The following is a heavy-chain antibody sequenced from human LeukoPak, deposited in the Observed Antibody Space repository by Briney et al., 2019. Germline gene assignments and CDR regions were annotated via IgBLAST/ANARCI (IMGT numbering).Heavy chain of an antibody. CDR1: GGSISSSSYY. Sequence: SETLSLTCTVSGGSISSSSYYWGWIRQPPGKGLEWIGSIYYSGSTYYNPSLKSRVTISVDTSKNQFSLKLSSVTAADTAVYYCASYDILPTYWFDPWGQGTLVTVSS. D-gene: IGHD3-9*01. CDR2: IYYSGST. CDR3: ASYDILPTYWFDP. V-gene: IGHV4-39*01. J-gene: IGHJ5*02.